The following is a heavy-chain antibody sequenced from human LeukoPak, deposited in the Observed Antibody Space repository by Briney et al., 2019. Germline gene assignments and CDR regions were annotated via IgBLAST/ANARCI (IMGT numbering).Heavy chain of an antibody. J-gene: IGHJ4*02. D-gene: IGHD4-23*01. CDR1: GYSFTSYW. CDR2: IYPGDSDT. V-gene: IGHV5-51*01. CDR3: ARHGGYGGNQKAHFDY. Sequence: GESLKISCKGSGYSFTSYWIGWVRQMPGKGLEWMGIIYPGDSDTRYSPSFQGQVTISADKSISIAYLQWSSLKASDTAMYYCARHGGYGGNQKAHFDYWGQGTLVTVSS.